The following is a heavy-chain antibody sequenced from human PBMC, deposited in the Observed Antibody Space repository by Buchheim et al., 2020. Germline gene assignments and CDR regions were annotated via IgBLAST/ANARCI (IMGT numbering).Heavy chain of an antibody. D-gene: IGHD4-17*01. J-gene: IGHJ4*02. CDR3: AKNSVHGDWPEY. CDR2: ISGSGAGT. V-gene: IGHV3-23*01. Sequence: EVQLLESGGGLVQPGGSPRLSCAASGFTFSSYPMSWVRQAPGKGMEWVSAISGSGAGTSYADSVKGRFTMFRDHSKNTLYLQMNSLRAEDTGVYYCAKNSVHGDWPEYWGQGTL. CDR1: GFTFSSYP.